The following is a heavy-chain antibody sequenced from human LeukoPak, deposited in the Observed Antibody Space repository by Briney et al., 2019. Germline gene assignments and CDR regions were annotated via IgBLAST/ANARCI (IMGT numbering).Heavy chain of an antibody. CDR2: MIGSGGST. Sequence: SGGSLRLSCAASRFTFSSYAMSWVRQSPGKGLEGVSTMIGSGGSTYYADSVKGRFTISRDNSKNTLYLQINSLRAEDTDVYSCEKGEWNEKGLLRYFDSWGQGTLVTVSS. CDR1: RFTFSSYA. CDR3: EKGEWNEKGLLRYFDS. D-gene: IGHD3-3*01. J-gene: IGHJ4*02. V-gene: IGHV3-23*01.